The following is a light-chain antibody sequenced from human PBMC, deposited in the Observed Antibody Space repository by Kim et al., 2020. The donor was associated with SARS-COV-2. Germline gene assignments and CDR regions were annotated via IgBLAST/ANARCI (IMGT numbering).Light chain of an antibody. CDR1: NIGSKS. V-gene: IGLV3-21*04. J-gene: IGLJ2*01. Sequence: SYELTQPPSVSVAPGKTARITCGGNNIGSKSVHWYQQKPGQAPVLVIYYDSDRPSGIPERFSGSNSGNTATLTISRVEAGDEADYYCQVWDSSSDHAVVFGGATQLTVL. CDR3: QVWDSSSDHAVV. CDR2: YDS.